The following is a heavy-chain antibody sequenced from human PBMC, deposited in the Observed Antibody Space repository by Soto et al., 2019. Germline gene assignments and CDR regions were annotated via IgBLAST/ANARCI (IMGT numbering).Heavy chain of an antibody. D-gene: IGHD2-15*01. V-gene: IGHV4-59*01. Sequence: SETLSLTCTVSGGSISSYYWSWIRQPPGKGLEWIGYIYYSGSTNYNPSLKSRVTISVDTSKNQFSLKLSSVTAADTAVYYCARSQGGSSSLDIYYYYYYGMDAWGQGTTVTVSS. CDR2: IYYSGST. J-gene: IGHJ6*02. CDR1: GGSISSYY. CDR3: ARSQGGSSSLDIYYYYYYGMDA.